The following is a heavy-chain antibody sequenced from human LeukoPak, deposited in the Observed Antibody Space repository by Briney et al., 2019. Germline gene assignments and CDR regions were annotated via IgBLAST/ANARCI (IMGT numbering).Heavy chain of an antibody. Sequence: PGGSLKLSCAASGFTFSGSAMHWVRQASGKGLEWVGRIRSKANSYATAYAASVKGRFTISRDDSKNTAYLQMNSLKTEDTAVYYCTRTTVTSDNYYYGMDAWGQGTTVTVSS. V-gene: IGHV3-73*01. CDR2: IRSKANSYAT. CDR3: TRTTVTSDNYYYGMDA. J-gene: IGHJ6*02. D-gene: IGHD4-17*01. CDR1: GFTFSGSA.